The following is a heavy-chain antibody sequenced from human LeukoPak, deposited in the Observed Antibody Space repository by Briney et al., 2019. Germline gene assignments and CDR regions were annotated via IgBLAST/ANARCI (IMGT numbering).Heavy chain of an antibody. CDR2: IWYDGSNK. J-gene: IGHJ4*02. Sequence: PGGSLRLSCAASGFTFSSYGMHWVRQAPGKGLEWVAVIWYDGSNKYYADSVKGRFTISRDNSKNTLYLQMNSLRAEDTAVYYCANVPLGAVLGFDYWGQGTLVSVSS. CDR1: GFTFSSYG. D-gene: IGHD1-26*01. V-gene: IGHV3-33*06. CDR3: ANVPLGAVLGFDY.